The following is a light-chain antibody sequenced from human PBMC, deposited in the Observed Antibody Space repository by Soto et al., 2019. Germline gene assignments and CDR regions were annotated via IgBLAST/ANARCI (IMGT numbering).Light chain of an antibody. J-gene: IGKJ1*01. CDR1: QTISSW. CDR3: QHYNSYSEA. Sequence: DIQMTQSPSTLSGSVGDRVTITFRASQTISSWLAWYQQKPGKAPKLLIYKASTLKSGVQSRFSGSGSGTEFTLTISSLQPDDFATYYCQHYNSYSEAFGQGTKVELK. CDR2: KAS. V-gene: IGKV1-5*03.